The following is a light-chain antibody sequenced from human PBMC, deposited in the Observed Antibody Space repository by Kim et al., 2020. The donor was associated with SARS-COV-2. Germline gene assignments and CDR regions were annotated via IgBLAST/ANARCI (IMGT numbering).Light chain of an antibody. J-gene: IGLJ2*01. V-gene: IGLV2-14*03. CDR1: SSDVGGYNY. Sequence: QSITISCTGTSSDVGGYNYVSWYQQHPGKAPKLMIYDVSNRPSGVSNRFSGSKSGNTASLTISGLQAEDEADYYCSSYTSSSTLVGFGGGTQLTVL. CDR2: DVS. CDR3: SSYTSSSTLVG.